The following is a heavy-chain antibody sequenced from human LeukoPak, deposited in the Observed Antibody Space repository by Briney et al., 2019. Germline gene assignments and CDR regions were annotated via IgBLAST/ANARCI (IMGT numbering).Heavy chain of an antibody. V-gene: IGHV1-46*01. D-gene: IGHD1-7*01. CDR3: AGLSPWNYAIDD. J-gene: IGHJ4*02. CDR1: GYTFTTYN. CDR2: INPSGGST. Sequence: ASVKVSCKASGYTFTTYNIHWVRQAPGQGLEWMGIINPSGGSTSYAQRFRGRVTMTRDTSTSTVYMEVSSLRSEDTAVYYCAGLSPWNYAIDDWGQGALLTVSS.